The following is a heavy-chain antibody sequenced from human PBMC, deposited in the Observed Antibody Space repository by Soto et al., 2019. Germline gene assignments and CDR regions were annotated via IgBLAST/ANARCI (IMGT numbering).Heavy chain of an antibody. Sequence: EVQLWESGGGLVQPGGSLRLSCAASGFTFSSFAVNWVRQSPGKGLEWVSGISGSGGNTYYADSVKGRFTISRDNSKNTLSLQMNSLRAEDTGLYYCVKGGADCSGGTCYYFYYGMDVWGQGTTVTVSS. CDR1: GFTFSSFA. CDR2: ISGSGGNT. CDR3: VKGGADCSGGTCYYFYYGMDV. D-gene: IGHD2-15*01. J-gene: IGHJ6*02. V-gene: IGHV3-23*01.